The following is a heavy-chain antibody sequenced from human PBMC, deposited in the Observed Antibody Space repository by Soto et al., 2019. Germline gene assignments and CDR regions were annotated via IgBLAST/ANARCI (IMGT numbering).Heavy chain of an antibody. V-gene: IGHV4-30-4*01. CDR3: ARGKYYDYIWGSYRLDP. D-gene: IGHD3-16*02. Sequence: PSETLSLTCTVSGGSISSGDYYWSWIRQPPGKGLEWIGYIYYSGSTYYNPSLKSRVTISVDTSKNQFSLKLSSVTAADTAVYYCARGKYYDYIWGSYRLDPWGQGTLVTVSS. CDR2: IYYSGST. CDR1: GGSISSGDYY. J-gene: IGHJ5*02.